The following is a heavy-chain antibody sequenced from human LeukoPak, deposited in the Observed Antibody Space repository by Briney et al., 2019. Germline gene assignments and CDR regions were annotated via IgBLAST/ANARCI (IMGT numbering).Heavy chain of an antibody. J-gene: IGHJ5*02. CDR2: ISSSSSYI. CDR1: GFTFSSYS. CDR3: ARDPPPAYVDTAMATT. D-gene: IGHD5-18*01. Sequence: GGSLRLSCAPSGFTFSSYSMNWVRQAPGKGLEWVSSISSSSSYIYYADSVKGRFTISRDNAKNSLYLQMNGLRAEDTAVYCCARDPPPAYVDTAMATTWGQETLVTVSS. V-gene: IGHV3-21*01.